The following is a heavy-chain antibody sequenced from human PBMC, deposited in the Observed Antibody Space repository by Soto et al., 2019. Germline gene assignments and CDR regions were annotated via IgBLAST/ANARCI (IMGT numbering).Heavy chain of an antibody. CDR3: AFDIDDNWCLNV. CDR2: VSPDGRHT. Sequence: GRSLRLSCAASGFSFGGKTMHWVRQSPGKVLEWVALVSPDGRHTYYADSVKGRFTVYRYNSKNTAYLQMSSLKAEDTSLYLCAFDIDDNWCLNVWGQGKLVTICS. V-gene: IGHV3-30*04. CDR1: GFSFGGKT. D-gene: IGHD5-12*01. J-gene: IGHJ4*02.